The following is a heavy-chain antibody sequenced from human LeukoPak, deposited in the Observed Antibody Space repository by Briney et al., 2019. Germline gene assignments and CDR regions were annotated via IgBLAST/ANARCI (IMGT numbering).Heavy chain of an antibody. CDR3: ATAYSGSYFYFDY. J-gene: IGHJ4*02. CDR2: INPNSGGT. Sequence: ASVKVSCKASGYTFTGYYMHWVRQAPGQGLEWMGWINPNSGGTNYAQKFQGRVTMTRDTSISTAYMELSRLRSDDTAVYYCATAYSGSYFYFDYWGQGTLVTVSS. D-gene: IGHD1-26*01. V-gene: IGHV1-2*02. CDR1: GYTFTGYY.